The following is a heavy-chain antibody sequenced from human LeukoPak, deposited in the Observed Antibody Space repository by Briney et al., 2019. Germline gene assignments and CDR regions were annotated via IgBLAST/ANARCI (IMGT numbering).Heavy chain of an antibody. CDR3: ARGRIFGVVTRAFDI. V-gene: IGHV3-7*04. J-gene: IGHJ3*02. Sequence: PGGSLRLSCAASGFTFSSYWMSWVRQAPGKGLEWVANIKQDGSEKYYVDSVKGRFTISRDNAKNSLYLQMNSLRAEDTAVYYCARGRIFGVVTRAFDIWGQGQWSPSLQ. D-gene: IGHD3-3*02. CDR1: GFTFSSYW. CDR2: IKQDGSEK.